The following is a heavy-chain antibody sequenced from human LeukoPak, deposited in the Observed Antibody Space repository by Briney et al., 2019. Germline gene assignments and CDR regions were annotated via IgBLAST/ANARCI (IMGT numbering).Heavy chain of an antibody. CDR2: ISSRSSTI. V-gene: IGHV3-48*01. J-gene: IGHJ3*02. Sequence: GGSLRLSCAASGFTFSSYSMNWVRQAPGKGLEWVSYISSRSSTIYYADSVKGRFTVSRDNAKNSLYLQMNSLRAEDTAVYYCARDYYDSSGYVSGGGWARANAFDIWGQGTMVTVSS. D-gene: IGHD3-22*01. CDR1: GFTFSSYS. CDR3: ARDYYDSSGYVSGGGWARANAFDI.